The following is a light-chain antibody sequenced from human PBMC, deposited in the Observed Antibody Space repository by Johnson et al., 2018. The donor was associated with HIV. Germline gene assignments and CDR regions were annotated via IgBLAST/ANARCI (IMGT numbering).Light chain of an antibody. Sequence: QSVLTQPPSVSAAPGQKVTISCSGSNSNIGNNYVSWYQHLPGTAPKLLVYDRNKRPSGIPDRFSGSKSGTSATLGIPGLQTGDEADYYCGAWDSCLRAQFVFGTVTKVTVL. CDR3: GAWDSCLRAQFV. CDR1: NSNIGNNY. CDR2: DRN. V-gene: IGLV1-51*01. J-gene: IGLJ1*01.